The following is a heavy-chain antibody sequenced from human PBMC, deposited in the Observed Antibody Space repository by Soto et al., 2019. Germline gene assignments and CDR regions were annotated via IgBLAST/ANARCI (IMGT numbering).Heavy chain of an antibody. Sequence: PSETLSLTCTVSGGSISSSSYYWGWIRQPPGKGLEWIGSIYYSGSTYYNPSLKSRVTISVDTSKNQFSLKLSSVTAADTAVYYCAVVPEDSSSYYYYYGMDVWGQGTTVTVYS. CDR3: AVVPEDSSSYYYYYGMDV. V-gene: IGHV4-39*01. CDR2: IYYSGST. CDR1: GGSISSSSYY. D-gene: IGHD6-6*01. J-gene: IGHJ6*02.